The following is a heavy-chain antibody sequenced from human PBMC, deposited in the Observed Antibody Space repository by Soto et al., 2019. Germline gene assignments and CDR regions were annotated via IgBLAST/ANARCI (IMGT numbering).Heavy chain of an antibody. Sequence: AASVKVSCKASGGTFSSYAISWVRQAPGQGLEWMGGIIPIFGTANYAQKFQGRVTITADESTSTAYMELSSLRSEDTAVYYCARGSTYYDFWSGYSSPPDYYYYGMDVWGQGTTVTVSS. D-gene: IGHD3-3*01. J-gene: IGHJ6*02. V-gene: IGHV1-69*13. CDR1: GGTFSSYA. CDR2: IIPIFGTA. CDR3: ARGSTYYDFWSGYSSPPDYYYYGMDV.